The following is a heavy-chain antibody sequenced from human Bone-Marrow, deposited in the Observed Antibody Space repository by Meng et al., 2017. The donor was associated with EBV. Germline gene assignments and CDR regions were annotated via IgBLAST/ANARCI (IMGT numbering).Heavy chain of an antibody. V-gene: IGHV4-4*02. D-gene: IGHD3-22*01. CDR2: IYHSGST. CDR1: GGSISSSNW. Sequence: QVQLPEPGPGLVKPLGTLSLTCAVSGGSISSSNWWSWVRQPPGKGLEWIGEIYHSGSTNYNPSLKSRVTISVDKSKNQFSLKLSSVTAADTAVYYCVGAHYGDSSGYYYAYWGQGTLVTVSS. CDR3: VGAHYGDSSGYYYAY. J-gene: IGHJ4*02.